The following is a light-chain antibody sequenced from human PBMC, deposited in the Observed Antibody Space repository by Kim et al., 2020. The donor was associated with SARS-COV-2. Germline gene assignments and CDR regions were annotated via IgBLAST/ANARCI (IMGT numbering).Light chain of an antibody. Sequence: AVVDDVATTARGASQGINNYFACFQQTAGKAPKPLFDAASSVQSGVPSKCSGSGAGTDFSLTISSLQPEDFANYYRQQYNSYPLTFGGGTKVEIK. CDR2: AAS. V-gene: IGKV1-16*02. CDR1: QGINNY. CDR3: QQYNSYPLT. J-gene: IGKJ4*01.